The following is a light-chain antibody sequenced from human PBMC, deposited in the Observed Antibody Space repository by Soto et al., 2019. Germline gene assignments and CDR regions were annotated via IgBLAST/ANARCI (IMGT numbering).Light chain of an antibody. CDR3: QQYNNWPPYT. V-gene: IGKV3-15*01. CDR1: QSVYYN. CDR2: DAS. Sequence: EIVMTQSPATLSVSPGERATLSCRASQSVYYNLVWYQQKPGQAPRLLIYDASTRATGTPARFSGSGSGTEFTLTISSLQSEDFAGYYCQQYNNWPPYTFGQGTKLEIK. J-gene: IGKJ2*01.